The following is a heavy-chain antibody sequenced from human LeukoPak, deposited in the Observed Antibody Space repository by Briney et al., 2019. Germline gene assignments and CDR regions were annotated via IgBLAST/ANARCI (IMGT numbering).Heavy chain of an antibody. CDR2: INPNSGGT. D-gene: IGHD6-19*01. Sequence: ASVTVSCTASGYTFSGYYMDWVRQAPGQGLEWMGWINPNSGGTNYAQKFQGRVTMTRDTSISTAYMELSRLRSDDTAVYYCARFSNSGHQAFDYWGQGTLVTVSS. CDR3: ARFSNSGHQAFDY. V-gene: IGHV1-2*02. CDR1: GYTFSGYY. J-gene: IGHJ4*02.